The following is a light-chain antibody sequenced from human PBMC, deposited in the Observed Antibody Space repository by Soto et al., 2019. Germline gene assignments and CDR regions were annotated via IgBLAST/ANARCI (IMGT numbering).Light chain of an antibody. V-gene: IGKV3-15*01. CDR1: QSVSSN. Sequence: GXXXTLPCRASQSVSSNLAWYQQKPGQAPRLLIYGASTRATGIPARFSGSGSGTEFTLTISSLQSEDFAVYYCQQYNNWLWTFGQGTKVDIK. J-gene: IGKJ1*01. CDR2: GAS. CDR3: QQYNNWLWT.